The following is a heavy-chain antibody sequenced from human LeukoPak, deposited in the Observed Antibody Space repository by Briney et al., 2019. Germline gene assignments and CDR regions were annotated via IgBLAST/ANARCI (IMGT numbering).Heavy chain of an antibody. V-gene: IGHV1-8*02. D-gene: IGHD6-13*01. Sequence: ASVKVSCKASGYTFTGYYMHWVRQATGQGLEWMGWMNPNSGNTGYAQKFQGRVTMTRNTSISTAYMELSSLRSEDMAVYHCARGRGSSSWYDYWGQGTLVTVSS. CDR2: MNPNSGNT. CDR3: ARGRGSSSWYDY. J-gene: IGHJ4*02. CDR1: GYTFTGYY.